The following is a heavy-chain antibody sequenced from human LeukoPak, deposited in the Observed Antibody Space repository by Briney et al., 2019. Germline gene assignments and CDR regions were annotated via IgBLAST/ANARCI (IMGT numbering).Heavy chain of an antibody. V-gene: IGHV4-31*03. J-gene: IGHJ2*01. Sequence: PSQTLSLTCTVSGGSISSGGYYWSWIRQHPGKGLEWIGYIYYSGSTYYTPSLKNRVTISVATSKNQFSLRLSSVTAVDTAVYYCARGGGGYCWYFDLWGRGTLVTVSS. D-gene: IGHD5-12*01. CDR3: ARGGGGYCWYFDL. CDR2: IYYSGST. CDR1: GGSISSGGYY.